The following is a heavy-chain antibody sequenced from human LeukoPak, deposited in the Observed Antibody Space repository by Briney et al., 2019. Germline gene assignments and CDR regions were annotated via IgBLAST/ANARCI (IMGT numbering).Heavy chain of an antibody. CDR1: GGSISSSSYY. J-gene: IGHJ6*03. D-gene: IGHD3-10*01. Sequence: SETLSLTCTVSGGSISSSSYYWGWIRQPPGKGLEWIGSIYYSGSTYYNPSLKSRVTISVDTSKNQFSLKLSSVTAADTAVYYCARTTEEYYGSGKSRKYYSYYYYMDVWGKGTTVTVSS. CDR3: ARTTEEYYGSGKSRKYYSYYYYMDV. V-gene: IGHV4-39*01. CDR2: IYYSGST.